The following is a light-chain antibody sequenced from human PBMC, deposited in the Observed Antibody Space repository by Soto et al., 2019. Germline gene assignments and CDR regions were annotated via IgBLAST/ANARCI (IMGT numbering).Light chain of an antibody. CDR2: KAS. Sequence: DIQMTQSPSTLSASVGDTVTITCRASQSISNWLAWYQQKPGKAPKLLLYKASTLQSGVPSRFSGSGSGTDFTLTISSLQSEDFASYFCQHTFNSPPWTFGQGTKVDI. CDR1: QSISNW. CDR3: QHTFNSPPWT. J-gene: IGKJ1*01. V-gene: IGKV1-5*03.